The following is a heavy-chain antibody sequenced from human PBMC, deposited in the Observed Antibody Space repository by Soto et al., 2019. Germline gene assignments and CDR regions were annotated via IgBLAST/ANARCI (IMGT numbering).Heavy chain of an antibody. CDR3: ARYHQQLVNYYYYYGMDV. CDR1: GFTFSSYA. V-gene: IGHV3-30-3*01. J-gene: IGHJ6*02. D-gene: IGHD6-13*01. CDR2: ISYDGSNK. Sequence: QVQLVESGGGVVQPGRSLRLSCAASGFTFSSYAMHWVRHAPGKGLEWVAVISYDGSNKYYADSVKGRFTISRDNSKNTMYLQMNSVRAEETAVYYCARYHQQLVNYYYYYGMDVWGQGTTVTVSS.